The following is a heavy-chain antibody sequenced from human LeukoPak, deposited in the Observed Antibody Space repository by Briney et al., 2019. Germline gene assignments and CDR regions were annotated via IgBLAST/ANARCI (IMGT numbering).Heavy chain of an antibody. D-gene: IGHD3-22*01. J-gene: IGHJ4*02. CDR2: IYYSGST. CDR3: ARGPRSLRQRRGIVVVLDY. CDR1: GGSISSYY. V-gene: IGHV4-59*12. Sequence: PSETLSLTCTVSGGSISSYYWSWIRQSPGKGLEWIGYIYYSGSTNYNPSLKSRVTISVDTSKNQFSLKLSSVTAADTAVYYCARGPRSLRQRRGIVVVLDYWGQGTLVTVSS.